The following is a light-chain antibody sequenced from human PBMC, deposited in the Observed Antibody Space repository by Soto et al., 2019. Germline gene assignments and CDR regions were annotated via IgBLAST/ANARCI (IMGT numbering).Light chain of an antibody. Sequence: EVVMTQPPGTLSVSPGERASLSCRASQSVSGNLAWYQQTPGQAPRLLIHGASTRATGIPARFSGSGSGTEFTLTISSLQSEDFAFYYCQQYNDWPRTFGQGTKVDIK. CDR1: QSVSGN. CDR2: GAS. J-gene: IGKJ1*01. V-gene: IGKV3-15*01. CDR3: QQYNDWPRT.